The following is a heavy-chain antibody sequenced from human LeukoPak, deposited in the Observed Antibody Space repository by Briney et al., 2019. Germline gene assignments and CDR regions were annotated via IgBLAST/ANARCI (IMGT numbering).Heavy chain of an antibody. J-gene: IGHJ3*02. CDR1: GFTFGSYA. D-gene: IGHD4-17*01. V-gene: IGHV3-23*01. CDR2: ISADGGSA. Sequence: GGSLRLSCAASGFTFGSYAMSWVRQAPGKGLEWVSAISADGGSAWYAGSVRGRSTISRDNSKNTVYLQMKSLGAEDTAVYCCAVTTVSPGAFDIWGQGTMVTVSS. CDR3: AVTTVSPGAFDI.